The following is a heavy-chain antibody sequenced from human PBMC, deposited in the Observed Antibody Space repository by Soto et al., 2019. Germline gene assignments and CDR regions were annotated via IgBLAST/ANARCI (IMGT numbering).Heavy chain of an antibody. CDR1: GGTFSSYA. CDR2: IIPIFGTA. V-gene: IGHV1-69*13. D-gene: IGHD3-22*01. J-gene: IGHJ4*02. CDR3: AGGVPYYYDSSGYYLDY. Sequence: SVKVSCKASGGTFSSYAISWVRQAPGQGLEWMGGIIPIFGTANYAQKFQGRVTITADESTSTAYMELSSLRSEDTAVYYCAGGVPYYYDSSGYYLDYWGQGTLVTVSS.